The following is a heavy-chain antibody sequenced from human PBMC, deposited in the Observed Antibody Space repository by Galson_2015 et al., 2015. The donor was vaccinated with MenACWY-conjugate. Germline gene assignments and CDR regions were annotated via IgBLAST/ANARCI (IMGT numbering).Heavy chain of an antibody. V-gene: IGHV1-3*01. J-gene: IGHJ4*02. CDR1: GYTFTSYA. CDR3: ARDSRDSSGYYYPHLLD. D-gene: IGHD3-22*01. Sequence: SVKVSCKASGYTFTSYAMHRVRQAPGQRLEWMGWINAGNGNTKYSQKFQGRVTITRDTSASTAYMELSSLRSEDTAVYYCARDSRDSSGYYYPHLLDWGQGTLVTVSS. CDR2: INAGNGNT.